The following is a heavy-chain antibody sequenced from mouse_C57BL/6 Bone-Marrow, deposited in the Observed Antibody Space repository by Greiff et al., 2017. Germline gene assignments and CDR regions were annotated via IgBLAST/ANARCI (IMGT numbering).Heavy chain of an antibody. CDR1: GYTFTSYW. CDR2: IHPNSGST. D-gene: IGHD1-1*01. J-gene: IGHJ2*01. CDR3: AGSSYKRKSYYFDY. Sequence: VKLQQPGAELVKPGASVKLSCKASGYTFTSYWMHWVKQRPGKGLEWIGMIHPNSGSTNYNEKFKSKATLTVDKSSSTAYMQLSSLTSEDSAVYCCAGSSYKRKSYYFDYWGQGTTLTVSS. V-gene: IGHV1-64*01.